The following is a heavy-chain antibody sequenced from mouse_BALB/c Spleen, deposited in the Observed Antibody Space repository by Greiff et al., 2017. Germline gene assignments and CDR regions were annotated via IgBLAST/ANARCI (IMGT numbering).Heavy chain of an antibody. CDR2: ISSGGST. CDR1: GFTFSSYA. V-gene: IGHV5-6-5*01. CDR3: ATGGIGYAMDY. D-gene: IGHD2-14*01. Sequence: EVKVEESGGGLVKPGGSLKLSCAASGFTFSSYAMSWVRQTPEKRLEWVASISSGGSTYYPDSVKGRFTISRDNARNILYLQMSSLRSEDTAMYYCATGGIGYAMDYWGQGTSVTVSS. J-gene: IGHJ4*01.